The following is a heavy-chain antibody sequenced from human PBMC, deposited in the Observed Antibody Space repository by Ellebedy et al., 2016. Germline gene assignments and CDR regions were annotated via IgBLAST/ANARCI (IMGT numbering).Heavy chain of an antibody. Sequence: SETLSLTXTVSDDSIRSSNYYWGRLRQPPGPGLEWDGSISYSGSTYYNPSLKSRVTISIDASKKQCSLKLSSVTAADTAVYFCGQYDCWSGYRAEWGQGTLVIVSS. CDR1: DDSIRSSNYY. J-gene: IGHJ4*02. CDR2: ISYSGST. V-gene: IGHV4-39*01. CDR3: GQYDCWSGYRAE. D-gene: IGHD3-3*01.